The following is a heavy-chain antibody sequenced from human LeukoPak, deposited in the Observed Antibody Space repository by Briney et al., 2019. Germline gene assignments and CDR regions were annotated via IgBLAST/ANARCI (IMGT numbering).Heavy chain of an antibody. CDR1: GGSISSGSYY. CDR3: AREGRTTVTTTSY. J-gene: IGHJ4*02. V-gene: IGHV4-39*07. D-gene: IGHD4-17*01. CDR2: IYYAGST. Sequence: SETLSLTCTVSGGSISSGSYYWGWIRQPPGKGLEWIGTIYYAGSTHYNPSLKSRVTISVDTSKNQFSLKLNSVTAADTAVYYCAREGRTTVTTTSYWGQGTLVTVSS.